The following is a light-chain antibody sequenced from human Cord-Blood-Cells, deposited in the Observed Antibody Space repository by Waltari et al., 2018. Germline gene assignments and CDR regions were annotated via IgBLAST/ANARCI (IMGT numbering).Light chain of an antibody. Sequence: QSALTQPPSASGSPGQSVTISCTGTSSDAGGDNYVSWYQQHPGKAPKLMIYEVSKRPSGVPDRFSGSKSGNTASLTVSGLQAEDEADYYCSSYAGSNRVFGGGTKLTVL. CDR2: EVS. CDR1: SSDAGGDNY. J-gene: IGLJ3*02. CDR3: SSYAGSNRV. V-gene: IGLV2-8*01.